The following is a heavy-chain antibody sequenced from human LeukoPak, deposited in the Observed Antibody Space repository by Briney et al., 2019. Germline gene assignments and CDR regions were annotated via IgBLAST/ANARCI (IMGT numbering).Heavy chain of an antibody. D-gene: IGHD6-13*01. Sequence: ASVKVSCKASGYTFTSYYMHWVRQAPGQGLEWMGIINPSGGSTSYAQKFQGRVTMTRDTSTSTVYVELSSLRSEDTAAYYCARGLNSSSWSNAFDIWGQGTMVTVSS. CDR3: ARGLNSSSWSNAFDI. V-gene: IGHV1-46*01. CDR2: INPSGGST. CDR1: GYTFTSYY. J-gene: IGHJ3*02.